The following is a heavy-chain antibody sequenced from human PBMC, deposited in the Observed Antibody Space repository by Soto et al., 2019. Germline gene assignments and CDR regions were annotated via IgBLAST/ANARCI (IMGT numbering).Heavy chain of an antibody. CDR1: GFIFSTYS. CDR3: VTEPDV. Sequence: GSLRLSCEASGFIFSTYSMTWVRQVPGKGLEWVAAVSPSGDSTYYADSLKGRLTISRDNSKNTVFLQMNSLSADDTGLYYCVTEPDVCGQ. V-gene: IGHV3-23*01. CDR2: VSPSGDST. J-gene: IGHJ6*02.